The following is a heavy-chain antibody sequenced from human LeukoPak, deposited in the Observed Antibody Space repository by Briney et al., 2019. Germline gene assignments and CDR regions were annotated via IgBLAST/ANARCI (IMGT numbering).Heavy chain of an antibody. CDR2: INPSGGST. Sequence: ASVKVSCKASGYTFTSYGISWVRQAPGQGLEWMGIINPSGGSTSYAQKFQGRVTMTRDMSTSTVYMELSSLRSEDTAVYYCATLTPPFDYWGQGTLVTVSS. J-gene: IGHJ4*02. V-gene: IGHV1-46*01. CDR3: ATLTPPFDY. CDR1: GYTFTSYG. D-gene: IGHD3-16*01.